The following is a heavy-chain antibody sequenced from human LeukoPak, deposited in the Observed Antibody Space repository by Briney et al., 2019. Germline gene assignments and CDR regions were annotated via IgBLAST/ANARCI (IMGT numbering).Heavy chain of an antibody. D-gene: IGHD2-21*02. CDR2: ISGSGANT. CDR3: ARDLSAYCGGDCPNYYYYYYMDV. Sequence: PGGSLRLSCAASGFTFSNYGMTWVRQAPGKGLEWVSVISGSGANTYYADSVKGRFTISRDNAKNSLYLQMNSLRAEDTAVYYCARDLSAYCGGDCPNYYYYYYMDVWGKGTTVTISS. CDR1: GFTFSNYG. V-gene: IGHV3-23*01. J-gene: IGHJ6*03.